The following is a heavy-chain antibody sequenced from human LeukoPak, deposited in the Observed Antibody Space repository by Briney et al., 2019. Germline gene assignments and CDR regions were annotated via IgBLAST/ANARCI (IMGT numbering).Heavy chain of an antibody. D-gene: IGHD3-22*01. Sequence: PSETLSLTCTVSGGSISSSSYYWGWIRQPPRKGLEWIGSIYYSGSTYYNPSLKSRVTISVDTSKNQFSLKLSSVTAADTAVYYCARDNDIYGGDNWFDPWGQGTLVTVSS. CDR2: IYYSGST. CDR1: GGSISSSSYY. J-gene: IGHJ5*02. V-gene: IGHV4-39*07. CDR3: ARDNDIYGGDNWFDP.